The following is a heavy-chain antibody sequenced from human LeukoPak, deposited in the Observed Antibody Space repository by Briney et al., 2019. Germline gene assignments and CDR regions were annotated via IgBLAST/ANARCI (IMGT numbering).Heavy chain of an antibody. CDR1: GGSFSGYY. J-gene: IGHJ5*02. Sequence: SETLSLTCAVYGGSFSGYYWSWIRQPPGKGLEWIGEINHSGSTNYNPPLKSRVTISVDTSKNQFSLKLSSVTAADTAVYYCARGGGYNWFDPWGQGTRVTVSS. CDR2: INHSGST. CDR3: ARGGGYNWFDP. V-gene: IGHV4-34*01.